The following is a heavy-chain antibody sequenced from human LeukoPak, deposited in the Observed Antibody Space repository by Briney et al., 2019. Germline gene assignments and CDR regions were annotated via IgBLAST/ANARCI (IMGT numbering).Heavy chain of an antibody. Sequence: ASVKVSCKASGYTFTSYAMHWVRQAPGQRLEWMGWINAGNGNTKYSQKFQGRVTITRDTSASTAYMELSSLRSEDTAVYYCARDLSPVPYCSSTSCYEAPNFDYWGQGTLVTVSS. V-gene: IGHV1-3*01. D-gene: IGHD2-2*01. CDR2: INAGNGNT. J-gene: IGHJ4*02. CDR1: GYTFTSYA. CDR3: ARDLSPVPYCSSTSCYEAPNFDY.